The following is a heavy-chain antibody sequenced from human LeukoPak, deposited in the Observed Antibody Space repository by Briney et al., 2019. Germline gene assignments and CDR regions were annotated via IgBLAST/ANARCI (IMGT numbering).Heavy chain of an antibody. Sequence: ASVKVSCKASGYTLTGYYMHWVRQAPGQGLEWMGWINPNSGGTNYAQKFQGRVTMTRDTSISTAYMELSRLTSDDTAVYYCARGGYYYYYYMDVWGKGTTVTISS. V-gene: IGHV1-2*02. CDR3: ARGGYYYYYYMDV. J-gene: IGHJ6*03. CDR2: INPNSGGT. CDR1: GYTLTGYY. D-gene: IGHD2-2*01.